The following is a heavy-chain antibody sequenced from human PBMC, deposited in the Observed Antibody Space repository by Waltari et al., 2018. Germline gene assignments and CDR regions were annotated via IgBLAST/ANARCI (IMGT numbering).Heavy chain of an antibody. CDR1: GGSLRSLRSF. J-gene: IGHJ6*03. CDR2: IYYSGST. Sequence: QLQLQELGPGLVKPSETLSLTCTVSGGSLRSLRSFWSWLRQPPGKGLEWIGSIYYSGSTYYNLSLKSRVTISVDRSRNQVSLKLTSVTAADTAVYFCAREVPRNGYIGLIYYYMDVWGKGTTVTVSS. CDR3: AREVPRNGYIGLIYYYMDV. V-gene: IGHV4-39*01. D-gene: IGHD5-12*01.